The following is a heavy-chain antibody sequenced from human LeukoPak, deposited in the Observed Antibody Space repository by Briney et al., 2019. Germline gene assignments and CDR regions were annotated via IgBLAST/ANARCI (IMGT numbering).Heavy chain of an antibody. V-gene: IGHV3-30-3*01. CDR1: GITLMSYT. J-gene: IGHJ6*02. CDR2: VLDNTDFA. D-gene: IGHD3-22*01. Sequence: GGSLRLSCSASGITLMSYTIHWLRRAPGRGLEWLTLVLDNTDFAYHADSVKGRFIISRDTSKNVVYLQMNSLGPEDTAVYYCASEPGLSRGAVYAMDVWGQGTTVTVSS. CDR3: ASEPGLSRGAVYAMDV.